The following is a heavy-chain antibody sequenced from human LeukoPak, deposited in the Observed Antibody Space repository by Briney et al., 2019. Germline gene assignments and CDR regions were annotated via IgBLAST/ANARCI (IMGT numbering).Heavy chain of an antibody. D-gene: IGHD6-13*01. J-gene: IGHJ4*02. CDR3: TSSSHSSIRFDY. Sequence: GGSLRLSCAASVFTVSSNYISWVRQAPGKGLEWGSGFYSGGATYSADSVKGRFTIYRDNYKNTLYLHMNSLRDEDTAVYYCTSSSHSSIRFDYWGQGTLVTVSS. V-gene: IGHV3-53*01. CDR2: FYSGGAT. CDR1: VFTVSSNY.